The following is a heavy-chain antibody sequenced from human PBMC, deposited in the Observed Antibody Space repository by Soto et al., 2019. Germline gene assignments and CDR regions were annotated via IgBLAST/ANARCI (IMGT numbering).Heavy chain of an antibody. D-gene: IGHD3-9*01. J-gene: IGHJ5*02. Sequence: SETLSLTCSASGGSITSSSHFWGWVRQPPGKGLEWIGTIYFTGNTYYTPSLKSRLTMSIDTSKNEFSLRLNSVTAADTAVYYCAGQTFTITAASYGRSNWFDPWGPGTLVTVSS. CDR1: GGSITSSSHF. CDR2: IYFTGNT. CDR3: AGQTFTITAASYGRSNWFDP. V-gene: IGHV4-39*01.